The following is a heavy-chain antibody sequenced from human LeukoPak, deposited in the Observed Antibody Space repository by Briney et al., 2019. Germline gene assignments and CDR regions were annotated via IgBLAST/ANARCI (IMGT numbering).Heavy chain of an antibody. CDR3: ARDDWWGASGSDFFDY. CDR2: ITSDGSSI. D-gene: IGHD1-26*01. Sequence: GGSLRLSCAASGFTFDDYYMSWIRQAPGKGLEWVSYITSDGSSIYYADSVKGRFTISRDNAKNSLYLQTNSLRAEDTAVYYCARDDWWGASGSDFFDYWGQGTLVTVSS. CDR1: GFTFDDYY. V-gene: IGHV3-11*04. J-gene: IGHJ4*02.